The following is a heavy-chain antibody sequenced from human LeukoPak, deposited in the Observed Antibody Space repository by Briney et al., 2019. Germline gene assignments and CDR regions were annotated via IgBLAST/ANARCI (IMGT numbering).Heavy chain of an antibody. CDR1: GFTFSSFG. J-gene: IGHJ4*02. Sequence: TGGSLRLSCAASGFTFSSFGMHWVRQAPGKGLEWMAMIWYDGSNKYYADSVKGRFTISRDNHKNTLSLQMNRLRGEDTAVYFCAKGHSDFGTGFDQWGQGTLVTVSS. D-gene: IGHD4-17*01. CDR3: AKGHSDFGTGFDQ. CDR2: IWYDGSNK. V-gene: IGHV3-33*06.